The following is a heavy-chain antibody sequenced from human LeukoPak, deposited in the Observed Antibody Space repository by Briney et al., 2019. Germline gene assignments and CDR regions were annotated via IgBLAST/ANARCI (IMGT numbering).Heavy chain of an antibody. V-gene: IGHV4-34*01. J-gene: IGHJ4*02. CDR1: GGSFSGYY. D-gene: IGHD3-10*01. Sequence: SETLSLTCAVYGGSFSGYYWSWIRQPPGKGLEWIGEINHSGSTNYNPSLKSRVTISVDTSKNQFSLKLSSVTAADTAVYYCASALLWFGELLWHWGQGTLVTVSS. CDR3: ASALLWFGELLWH. CDR2: INHSGST.